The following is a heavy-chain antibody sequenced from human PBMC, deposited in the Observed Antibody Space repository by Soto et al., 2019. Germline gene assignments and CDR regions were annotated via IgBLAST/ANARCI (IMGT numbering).Heavy chain of an antibody. J-gene: IGHJ5*02. Sequence: SETLSLTXDVSGDFIGSGDYYWTWIRQPPGRASNTLDTSIRLGRPTTIRPSRVVLSSRWTSKSQFFLRLTSVTAADTAMYYCARSLSSSSGYFDPWGQGTLVTVSS. CDR3: ARSLSSSSGYFDP. CDR1: GDFIGSGDYY. CDR2: SIRLGRP. V-gene: IGHV4-30-4*01. D-gene: IGHD6-6*01.